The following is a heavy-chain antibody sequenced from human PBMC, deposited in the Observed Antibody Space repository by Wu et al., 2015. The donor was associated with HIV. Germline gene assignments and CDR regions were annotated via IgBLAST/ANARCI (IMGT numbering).Heavy chain of an antibody. CDR1: GDTLRTSG. Sequence: QVQLVQSGTEVKKPGSSMKVACKASGDTLRTSGVTWVRQAPGQGLQWVGGIIPIFGTANYAQKFQGRVTITADESTSTAYMELSSLRSEDTAVYYCARLPNWGYWYFDLWG. V-gene: IGHV1-69*12. J-gene: IGHJ2*01. D-gene: IGHD7-27*01. CDR2: IIPIFGTA. CDR3: ARLPNWGYWYFDL.